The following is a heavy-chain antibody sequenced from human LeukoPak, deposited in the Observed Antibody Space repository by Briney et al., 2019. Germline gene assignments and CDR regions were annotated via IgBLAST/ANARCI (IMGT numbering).Heavy chain of an antibody. D-gene: IGHD3-3*02. J-gene: IGHJ4*02. Sequence: GGSLRLSCAASGFTFSDYYLSWIRQAPGKGLECVSYISSTDGTTFYAASVKGRFSISRDNAQNSLHLQMNSLRAEDSAIYYCVRVSKDTFLPSFFDYWGQGTPVTVSS. CDR2: ISSTDGTT. V-gene: IGHV3-11*04. CDR1: GFTFSDYY. CDR3: VRVSKDTFLPSFFDY.